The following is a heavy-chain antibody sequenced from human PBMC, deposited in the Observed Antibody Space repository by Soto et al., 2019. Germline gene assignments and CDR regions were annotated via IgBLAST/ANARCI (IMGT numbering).Heavy chain of an antibody. CDR1: GFTFSSYS. J-gene: IGHJ6*02. CDR2: ISSSSSYI. Sequence: PGGSLRLSCAASGFTFSSYSMNWVRQAPGKGLEWVSSISSSSSYIYYADSVKGRFTISRDNAKNSLYLQMNSLRAEDTAVYYCARYVRELPPRHYYGMDVWGQGTTVTVSS. V-gene: IGHV3-21*01. D-gene: IGHD1-26*01. CDR3: ARYVRELPPRHYYGMDV.